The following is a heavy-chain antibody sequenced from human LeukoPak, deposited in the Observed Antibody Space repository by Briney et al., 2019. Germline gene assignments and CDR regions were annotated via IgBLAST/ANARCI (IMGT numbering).Heavy chain of an antibody. V-gene: IGHV3-23*01. J-gene: IGHJ3*02. CDR3: ARPPSTTWIHDAFDI. D-gene: IGHD1-1*01. Sequence: GPLRLSCAASGFTFSSYAMSWVRQAPGKGLEWVSGISGSTGTTYYADSVKGRFTISRDNSKNTLYLQMNSLRTEDTAVYYCARPPSTTWIHDAFDIWGQGTMVTVSS. CDR2: ISGSTGTT. CDR1: GFTFSSYA.